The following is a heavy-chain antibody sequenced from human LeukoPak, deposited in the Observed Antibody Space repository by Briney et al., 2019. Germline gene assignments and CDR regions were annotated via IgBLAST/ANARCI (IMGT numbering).Heavy chain of an antibody. V-gene: IGHV3-30*18. J-gene: IGHJ6*02. CDR2: ITYDGSNK. CDR1: AFTLVNYG. D-gene: IGHD3-3*01. CDR3: AKERPVFGVVYGMDV. Sequence: GGSLRLSCTASAFTLVNYGMHWVRQAPGKGLEWVAVITYDGSNKYYADSVKGRFTISRDNSKNTLYLQMNSLRTEDTAVYYYAKERPVFGVVYGMDVWGQGTTVTVSS.